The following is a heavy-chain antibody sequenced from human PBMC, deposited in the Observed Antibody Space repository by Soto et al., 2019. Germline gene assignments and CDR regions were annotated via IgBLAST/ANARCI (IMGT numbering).Heavy chain of an antibody. V-gene: IGHV3-23*01. D-gene: IGHD3-10*01. Sequence: HPGGSLRLSCAASGFTFSSYAMSWVRQAPGKGLEWVSAISGSGGSTYYADSVKGRFTISRDNSKNTLYLQMNSLRAEDTAVYYCAKDARVRGVIIAHFDYWGQGTLVTVSS. J-gene: IGHJ4*02. CDR3: AKDARVRGVIIAHFDY. CDR2: ISGSGGST. CDR1: GFTFSSYA.